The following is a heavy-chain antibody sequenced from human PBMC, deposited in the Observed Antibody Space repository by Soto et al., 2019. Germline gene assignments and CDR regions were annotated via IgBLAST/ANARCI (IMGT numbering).Heavy chain of an antibody. V-gene: IGHV4-31*03. D-gene: IGHD3-10*01. CDR1: GASITTAYY. J-gene: IGHJ6*02. CDR2: IYYTGNT. CDR3: ARGRSDSAGSSFGRRMDV. Sequence: QVQLLESGPKLVKPSQTLSLTCTVSGASITTAYYWTWVRQHPVKGLEWIGHIYYTGNTYYNPSLKSRLNISLDTSNNQFSLQLESVTAADTAIYYCARGRSDSAGSSFGRRMDVWGQGTTVTVSS.